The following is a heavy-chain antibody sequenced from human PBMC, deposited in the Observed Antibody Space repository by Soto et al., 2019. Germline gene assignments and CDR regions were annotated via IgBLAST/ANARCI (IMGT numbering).Heavy chain of an antibody. CDR1: GFTFSSYS. V-gene: IGHV3-48*01. D-gene: IGHD5-18*01. CDR3: AGRTIQLWPRMDV. Sequence: GGSLRLSCAASGFTFSSYSMNWVRQAPGKGLEWVSYISSSSSTIYYADSVKGRFTISRDNAKNSLYLQMNSLRAEDTAVYYCAGRTIQLWPRMDVWGKGTTVTVSS. J-gene: IGHJ6*04. CDR2: ISSSSSTI.